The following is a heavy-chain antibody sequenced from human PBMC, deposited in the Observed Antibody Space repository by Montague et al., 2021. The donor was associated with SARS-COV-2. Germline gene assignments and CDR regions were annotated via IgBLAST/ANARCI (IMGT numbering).Heavy chain of an antibody. Sequence: SETLSLTCAVYGGSFSTYSWEWIRQPPGKGLEWIGEIHHGGSTNYNPSLKSRVTISADTSKNQFSLKLTSVAAADTAVYYCARLGDGVVPSPILGVGPYYSYYYMDVWGKGTTVTVSS. CDR1: GGSFSTYS. CDR3: ARLGDGVVPSPILGVGPYYSYYYMDV. D-gene: IGHD3-10*01. J-gene: IGHJ6*03. CDR2: IHHGGST. V-gene: IGHV4-34*01.